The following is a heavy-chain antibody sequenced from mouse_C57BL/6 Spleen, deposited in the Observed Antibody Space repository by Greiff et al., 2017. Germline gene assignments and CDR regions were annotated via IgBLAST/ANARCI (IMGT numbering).Heavy chain of an antibody. V-gene: IGHV1-78*01. Sequence: QVQLQQSDAELVKPGASVKISCKASGYTFTDHTIHWMKQRPEQGLEWIGYIYPRDGSTKYNEKFKGKATLTADTSSSTAYMQLNSLTSEDSAVYFCAREVDGYFWYFDVWGTGTTVTVSS. J-gene: IGHJ1*03. CDR1: GYTFTDHT. CDR3: AREVDGYFWYFDV. CDR2: IYPRDGST. D-gene: IGHD2-3*01.